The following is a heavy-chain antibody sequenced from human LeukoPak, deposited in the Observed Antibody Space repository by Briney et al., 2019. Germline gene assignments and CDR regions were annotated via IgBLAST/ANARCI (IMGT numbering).Heavy chain of an antibody. Sequence: LRLSCAASGFTFDDYAMHWVRQAPGKGLEWVSGISWNSGSIGYADSVKGRFTISRDNAKNSLYLQMNSLRAEDTALYYCAKDIVGATTGPFDYWGQGTLVTVSS. CDR3: AKDIVGATTGPFDY. CDR1: GFTFDDYA. V-gene: IGHV3-9*01. CDR2: ISWNSGSI. J-gene: IGHJ4*02. D-gene: IGHD1-26*01.